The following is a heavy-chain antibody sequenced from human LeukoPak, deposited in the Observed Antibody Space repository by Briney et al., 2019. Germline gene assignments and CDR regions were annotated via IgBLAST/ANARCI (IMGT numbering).Heavy chain of an antibody. CDR1: GFTFSSRW. CDR2: IKEYGSAE. Sequence: GGSLRLSCTASGFTFSSRWMSWVRQAPGKGLEFVANIKEYGSAEYYVDSVKGRFTISKDNAKNSLYLQMNSLRVDDTAIYYCARDSDGYDLWGQGTLVTVSS. J-gene: IGHJ4*02. D-gene: IGHD2-15*01. CDR3: ARDSDGYDL. V-gene: IGHV3-7*01.